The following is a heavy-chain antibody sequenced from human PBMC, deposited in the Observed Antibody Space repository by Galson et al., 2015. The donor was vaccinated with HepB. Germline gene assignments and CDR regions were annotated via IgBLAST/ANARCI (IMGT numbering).Heavy chain of an antibody. CDR1: GYTFTSYA. CDR2: INAGNGNT. J-gene: IGHJ4*02. CDR3: ARTVKVIAAAGRDLRIYQYYFDY. D-gene: IGHD6-13*01. Sequence: SVKVSCKASGYTFTSYAMHWVRQAPGQRLEWMGWINAGNGNTKYSQKFQGRVTITRDTSASTAYMELSSLRSEDTAVYYCARTVKVIAAAGRDLRIYQYYFDYWGQGTLVTVSS. V-gene: IGHV1-3*01.